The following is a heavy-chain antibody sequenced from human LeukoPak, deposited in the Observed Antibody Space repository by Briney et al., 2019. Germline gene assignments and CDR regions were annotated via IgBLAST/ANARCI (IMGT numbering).Heavy chain of an antibody. CDR1: GFTVSSNY. CDR3: ARDGYYYDSSGSYYFDY. Sequence: PGGSLRLSSAASGFTVSSNYMSWVRQAPGKGLEWVSVIYSGGSTYYADSVKGRFTISRDNSKNTLYLQMNSLRAEDTAVYYCARDGYYYDSSGSYYFDYWGQGTLVTVSS. CDR2: IYSGGST. V-gene: IGHV3-66*01. D-gene: IGHD3-22*01. J-gene: IGHJ4*02.